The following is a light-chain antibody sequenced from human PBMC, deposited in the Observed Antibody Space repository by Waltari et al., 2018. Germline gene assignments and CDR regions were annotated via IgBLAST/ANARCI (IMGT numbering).Light chain of an antibody. Sequence: YVLTQPPSVSVAPGKTATLTCGGENIASKSVNWYQQKPGQAPVLVLFYDTDRPSWIQYRFAGSNAGNTATLTISWVEAGDEADYHCQVWEDTTNSGVFGGGTRLTVL. CDR2: YDT. CDR3: QVWEDTTNSGV. J-gene: IGLJ3*02. V-gene: IGLV3-21*01. CDR1: NIASKS.